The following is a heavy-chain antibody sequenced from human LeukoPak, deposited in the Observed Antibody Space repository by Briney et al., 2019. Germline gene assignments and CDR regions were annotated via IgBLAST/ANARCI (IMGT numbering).Heavy chain of an antibody. CDR2: IYSSGGT. Sequence: GGSLRLSCAASGFTVSSYYMSWVRQAPGKGLEWVSIIYSSGGTYYADSARGRFTISRDSFKNTLYLQMNSLRAEDTAVYYCARPRSTVGVTGLDCWGQGTLVTVSA. D-gene: IGHD1-26*01. J-gene: IGHJ4*02. V-gene: IGHV3-66*04. CDR1: GFTVSSYY. CDR3: ARPRSTVGVTGLDC.